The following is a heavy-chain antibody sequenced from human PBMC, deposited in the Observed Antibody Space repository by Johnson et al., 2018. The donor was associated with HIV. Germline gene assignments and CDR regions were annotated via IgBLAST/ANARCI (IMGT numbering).Heavy chain of an antibody. J-gene: IGHJ3*02. CDR2: IGTAGDT. V-gene: IGHV3-13*01. CDR3: TTGLMSAFDM. Sequence: EVQLVESGGGLVQPGGSLRLSCAASGFTFSSYDMHWVRQATGKGLEWVSAIGTAGDTYYPGSVKGRFTISRDNAKNTLYLQMDSLRAEDTAVYYCTTGLMSAFDMWGQGTMVTVSS. D-gene: IGHD3-16*01. CDR1: GFTFSSYD.